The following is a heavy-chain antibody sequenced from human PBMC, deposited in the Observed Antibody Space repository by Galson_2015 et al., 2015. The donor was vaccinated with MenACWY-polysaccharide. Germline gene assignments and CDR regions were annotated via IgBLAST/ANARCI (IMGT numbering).Heavy chain of an antibody. CDR3: ARSVTIFEEGYYYYYMDV. J-gene: IGHJ6*03. CDR1: GFSFRTYS. CDR2: IRTEGDST. V-gene: IGHV3-21*01. Sequence: SLRLSCAGSGFSFRTYSMNWVRQAPGEGLEWVSYIRTEGDSTHYADSVKGRFTISRDNAKNSLYLQMNSLRAEDTAVYYCARSVTIFEEGYYYYYMDVWGKGTTVTVSS. D-gene: IGHD3-3*01.